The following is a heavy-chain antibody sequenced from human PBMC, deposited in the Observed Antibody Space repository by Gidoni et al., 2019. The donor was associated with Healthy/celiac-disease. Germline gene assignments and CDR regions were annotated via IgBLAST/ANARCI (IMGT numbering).Heavy chain of an antibody. D-gene: IGHD6-6*01. CDR3: AKDSSSSWGFDY. Sequence: EVQLVESGGGLVQPGRSLRLSCAASGFTFDDYAMHWVRQAPGKGLEWVSGISWNSGSIGYADSVKGRFTISRDNAKNSLYLQMNSLRAEDTALYYCAKDSSSSWGFDYWGQGTLVTVSS. V-gene: IGHV3-9*01. CDR2: ISWNSGSI. J-gene: IGHJ4*02. CDR1: GFTFDDYA.